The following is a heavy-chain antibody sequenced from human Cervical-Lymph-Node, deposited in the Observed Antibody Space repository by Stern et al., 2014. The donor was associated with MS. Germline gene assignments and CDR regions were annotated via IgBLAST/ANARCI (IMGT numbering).Heavy chain of an antibody. CDR2: IFSGGST. Sequence: VQLVQSGGGMIQPGGSLRLSCAASGFTVSSNYMNWVRQAPGKGLEWVSVIFSGGSTYYADSVEGRFTISRDNSKSTVYLHMDDLRADDTAVYYCARDAPLGVRGYYGMDVWGQGTTVIVSS. D-gene: IGHD3-10*01. CDR3: ARDAPLGVRGYYGMDV. J-gene: IGHJ6*02. CDR1: GFTVSSNY. V-gene: IGHV3-53*01.